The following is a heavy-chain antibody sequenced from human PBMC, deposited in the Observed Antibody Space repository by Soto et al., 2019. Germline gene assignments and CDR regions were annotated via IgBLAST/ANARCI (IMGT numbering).Heavy chain of an antibody. V-gene: IGHV4-34*01. CDR3: ARGWGRKFDY. Sequence: QVQLQQWGAGLLKPSETLSLTCAVYGGSLSGYYWCWIRQPPGKGLERIGEINHTGSTNYNPAHKSRVTISGDTSKNQCTLKLSAVTAADTAVYYCARGWGRKFDYWGQGTLVTVSS. D-gene: IGHD3-16*01. CDR1: GGSLSGYY. J-gene: IGHJ4*02. CDR2: INHTGST.